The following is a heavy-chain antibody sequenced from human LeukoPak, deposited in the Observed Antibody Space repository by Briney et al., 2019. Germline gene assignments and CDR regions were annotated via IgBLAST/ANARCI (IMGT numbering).Heavy chain of an antibody. Sequence: SETLSLTCAVYGGSFSGYYWSWIRQPPGKGLEWIGEINHSGSTNYNPSLKSRVTISVDTSKNQFSLKLSSVTAADTAVYYRARAEVKYCSSTSCSYGMDVWGQGTTVTVSS. CDR1: GGSFSGYY. D-gene: IGHD2-2*01. CDR2: INHSGST. J-gene: IGHJ6*02. CDR3: ARAEVKYCSSTSCSYGMDV. V-gene: IGHV4-34*01.